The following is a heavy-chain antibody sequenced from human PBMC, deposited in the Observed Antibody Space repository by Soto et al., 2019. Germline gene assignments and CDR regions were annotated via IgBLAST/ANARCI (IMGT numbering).Heavy chain of an antibody. J-gene: IGHJ6*02. CDR2: IYYSGST. V-gene: IGHV4-61*01. D-gene: IGHD3-10*01. CDR3: ARDHGSGSYQYYYYYGMDV. CDR1: GGSVSSGSYY. Sequence: SETLSLTCPVSGGSVSSGSYYWSWIRQPPGKGLEWIGYIYYSGSTNYNPSLKSRVTISVDTSKNQFSLKLSSATAADTAVYYCARDHGSGSYQYYYYYGMDVWGQGTTVTVSS.